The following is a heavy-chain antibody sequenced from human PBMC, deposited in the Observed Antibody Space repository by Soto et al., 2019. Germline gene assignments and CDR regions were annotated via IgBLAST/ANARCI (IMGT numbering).Heavy chain of an antibody. V-gene: IGHV3-23*01. J-gene: IGHJ4*02. D-gene: IGHD3-3*01. CDR2: ISGSGGST. CDR1: GFTFSSYA. Sequence: PGGSLRLSCAASGFTFSSYAMSWVRQAPGKGLEWVSAISGSGGSTYYADSVKGRFTISRDNSKNTLYLQMNSLRAEDTAVYYCATRGFWSDTMDYWGQGTLVTVSS. CDR3: ATRGFWSDTMDY.